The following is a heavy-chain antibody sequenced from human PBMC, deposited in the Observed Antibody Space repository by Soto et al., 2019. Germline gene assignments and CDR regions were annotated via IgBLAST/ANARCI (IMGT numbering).Heavy chain of an antibody. V-gene: IGHV2-5*02. Sequence: SGPTLVNPTQTLTLTCTFSGFSLSTSGVGVGWIRQPPGKALEWLALIYWDDDKRYSPSLKSRLTITKDTSKNQVVLTMTNMDPVDTATYYCAHIGWELLFPSKNYYFDYWGQGTLVTVSS. CDR2: IYWDDDK. D-gene: IGHD1-26*01. CDR3: AHIGWELLFPSKNYYFDY. J-gene: IGHJ4*02. CDR1: GFSLSTSGVG.